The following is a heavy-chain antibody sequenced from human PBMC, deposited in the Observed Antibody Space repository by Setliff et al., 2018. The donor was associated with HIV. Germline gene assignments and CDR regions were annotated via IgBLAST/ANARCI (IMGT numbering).Heavy chain of an antibody. CDR1: GYTFTGYY. V-gene: IGHV1-69-2*01. CDR3: ATALPLATTGWGPRYYFDY. J-gene: IGHJ4*02. D-gene: IGHD4-17*01. Sequence: ASVKVSCKASGYTFTGYYIHWVQQAPGKGLEWVGRVDPDDGDTRLAEKFQGRVTITADTSTAYLDLSSLRSEDTAVYFCATALPLATTGWGPRYYFDYWGQGTPVTVSS. CDR2: VDPDDGDT.